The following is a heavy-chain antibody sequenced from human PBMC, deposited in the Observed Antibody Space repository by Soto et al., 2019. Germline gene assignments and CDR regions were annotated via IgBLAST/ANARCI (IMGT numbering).Heavy chain of an antibody. Sequence: PSETLSLTCTVSGGSISSYYWSWIRQPPGKGLQWIGYIYYSGSTNYNPSLKSRVTISVDTSKNQFSLKLSSVTAADTAVYYCARRYGTSMDVWGQGTRVTVSS. D-gene: IGHD5-18*01. CDR1: GGSISSYY. J-gene: IGHJ4*02. CDR3: ARRYGTSMDV. CDR2: IYYSGST. V-gene: IGHV4-59*01.